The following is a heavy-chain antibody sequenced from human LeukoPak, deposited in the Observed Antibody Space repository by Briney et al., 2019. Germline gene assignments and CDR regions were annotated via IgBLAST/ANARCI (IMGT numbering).Heavy chain of an antibody. V-gene: IGHV4-34*01. CDR2: INHSGST. CDR3: ARGAGYSYEI. J-gene: IGHJ4*02. Sequence: SETLSLTCAVYGGSFSGYYWSWIRQPPGKGLEWIGEINHSGSTNYNPSLKSRVTISVDTSKNQFSLKLSSVTAADTAVYYCARGAGYSYEIWGQGPLVPVAS. CDR1: GGSFSGYY. D-gene: IGHD5-18*01.